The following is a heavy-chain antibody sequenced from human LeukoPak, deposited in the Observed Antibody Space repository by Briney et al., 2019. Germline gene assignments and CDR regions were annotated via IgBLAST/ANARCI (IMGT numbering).Heavy chain of an antibody. CDR2: IYATGST. J-gene: IGHJ4*02. Sequence: SETLSLTCTVSGGSITNYFCSWIRQPAGKGLEWIGRIYATGSTNYNPSLESRVSMSVDTSKNQFSLKLNSVTAADTAVYYCARETTYRSVDYWGQGALVTVSS. CDR1: GGSITNYF. D-gene: IGHD6-19*01. V-gene: IGHV4-4*07. CDR3: ARETTYRSVDY.